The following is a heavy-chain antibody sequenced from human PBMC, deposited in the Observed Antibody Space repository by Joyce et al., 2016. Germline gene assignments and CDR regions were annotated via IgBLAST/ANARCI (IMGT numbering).Heavy chain of an antibody. CDR3: VRDRARSGG. Sequence: QVQLVESGGGVVQPVSALRLSCAASGFVFNNYAMHWVRRARGKGLEWVEYVSIDGSSKYYADSVKGRFTVSRDNSRNTVSLQMDSLRIEDTAQYHCVRDRARSGGWGQGTLVTVSS. CDR2: VSIDGSSK. V-gene: IGHV3-30-3*01. D-gene: IGHD3-10*01. CDR1: GFVFNNYA. J-gene: IGHJ4*02.